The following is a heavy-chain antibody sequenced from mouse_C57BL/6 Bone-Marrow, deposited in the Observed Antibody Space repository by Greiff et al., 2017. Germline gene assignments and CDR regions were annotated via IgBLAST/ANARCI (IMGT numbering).Heavy chain of an antibody. CDR1: GYTFTSYW. J-gene: IGHJ4*01. V-gene: IGHV1-64*01. Sequence: QVQLQQPGAELVKPGASVKLSCKASGYTFTSYWLHWVKQRPGPGLEWIGMIPPNSGSTNYNEKFKSTATLTVDKSSSTAYMQLSSLTSKDSAVYYCARITTVIAEGYARDYCGQGTTVTVSS. CDR2: IPPNSGST. CDR3: ARITTVIAEGYARDY. D-gene: IGHD1-1*01.